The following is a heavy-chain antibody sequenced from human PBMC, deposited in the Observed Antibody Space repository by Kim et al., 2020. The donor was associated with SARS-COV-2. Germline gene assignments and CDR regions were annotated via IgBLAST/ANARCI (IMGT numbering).Heavy chain of an antibody. J-gene: IGHJ4*02. CDR1: GFTFSSYG. D-gene: IGHD6-19*01. V-gene: IGHV3-30*03. CDR2: ISYDGSNK. Sequence: GGSLRLSCAASGFTFSSYGMHWVRQAPGKGLEWVAVISYDGSNKYYADSVKGRFTISRDNSKNTLYLQMNSLRAEDTAVYYCATDVWQWLDTPTGVYWGQGTLVTVSS. CDR3: ATDVWQWLDTPTGVY.